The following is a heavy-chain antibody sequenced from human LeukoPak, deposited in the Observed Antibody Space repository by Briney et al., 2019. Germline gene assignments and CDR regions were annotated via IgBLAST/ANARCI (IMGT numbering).Heavy chain of an antibody. CDR2: INHSGST. J-gene: IGHJ4*02. D-gene: IGHD5-24*01. Sequence: PSETLSLTCAVYGGSFSGYYWSWIRQPPGKGLEWIGEINHSGSTNYNPSLKSRATISVDTSKNQFSLKVSSVTAADTAVYYCARSKDGFNADYWGQGILVTVSS. V-gene: IGHV4-34*01. CDR1: GGSFSGYY. CDR3: ARSKDGFNADY.